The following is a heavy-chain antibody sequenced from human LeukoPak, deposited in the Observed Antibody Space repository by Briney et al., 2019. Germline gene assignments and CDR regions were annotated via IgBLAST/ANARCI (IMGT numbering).Heavy chain of an antibody. Sequence: PGGSLRLSCAASGFTFARYSMNWVRQAPGKGLEWVSSISSSSSNIYYADSVTGRFTISRDNAKNSLYLQMNSLRAEDTAVYYCVRAVEYYYGSSGYAVDYWGQGTLVTVSS. D-gene: IGHD3-22*01. CDR2: ISSSSSNI. V-gene: IGHV3-21*01. J-gene: IGHJ4*02. CDR3: VRAVEYYYGSSGYAVDY. CDR1: GFTFARYS.